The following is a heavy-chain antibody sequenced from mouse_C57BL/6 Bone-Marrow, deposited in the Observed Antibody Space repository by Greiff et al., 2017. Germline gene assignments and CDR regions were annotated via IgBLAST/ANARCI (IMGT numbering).Heavy chain of an antibody. CDR1: GYTFTSYW. CDR3: AREREDSSGYYYAMDD. V-gene: IGHV1-69*01. Sequence: QVQLQQSGAELVMPGASVKLSCKASGYTFTSYWMHWVKQRPGQGLEWIGEIDPSDSYTNYNQKFKGKSTLTVDKSSSTAYMQLSSLTSEDSAVYYCAREREDSSGYYYAMDDWGQGTSVTVSS. J-gene: IGHJ4*01. D-gene: IGHD3-2*02. CDR2: IDPSDSYT.